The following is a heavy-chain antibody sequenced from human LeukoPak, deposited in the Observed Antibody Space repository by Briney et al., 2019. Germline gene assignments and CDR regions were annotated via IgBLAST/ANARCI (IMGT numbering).Heavy chain of an antibody. CDR1: GYSFTSYY. V-gene: IGHV1-46*01. CDR2: INPSGGST. Sequence: ASVKVSCEASGYSFTSYYMHWVRQAPGQGLEWMGIINPSGGSTSYAQKFQGRVTMTRDMSTSTVYMELSSLRSEVTAVYYCARVLGSSGPPNYYYYYYMDVWGKGTTVTVSS. J-gene: IGHJ6*03. CDR3: ARVLGSSGPPNYYYYYYMDV. D-gene: IGHD3-22*01.